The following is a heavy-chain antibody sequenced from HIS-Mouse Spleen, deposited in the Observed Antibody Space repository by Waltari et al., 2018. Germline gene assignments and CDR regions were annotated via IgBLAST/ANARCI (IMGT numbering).Heavy chain of an antibody. Sequence: QITLKESGPTLVKPTQTLTLTCTFSGFSLSTSGVGVGWIRQPPGKALEWLALIYWDDDKRYSPSLKSRLTITKDTSKNQVVLTMTNMDPVDTATYYCAHSSGAAAGFGGGFFDYWGQGTLVTVYS. J-gene: IGHJ4*02. D-gene: IGHD6-13*01. CDR1: GFSLSTSGVG. CDR3: AHSSGAAAGFGGGFFDY. CDR2: IYWDDDK. V-gene: IGHV2-5*02.